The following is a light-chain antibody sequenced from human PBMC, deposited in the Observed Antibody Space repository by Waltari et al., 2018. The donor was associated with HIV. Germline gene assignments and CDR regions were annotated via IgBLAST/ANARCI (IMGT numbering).Light chain of an antibody. J-gene: IGKJ2*01. Sequence: EQVITQSLATLSVSRGERFNVACRASQTINNNLAWYQQKPGQAPQLLIYGASTRAAGVPARFSGSGSGTEFTLTITSLQSEDLAIYYCQQYNNWPQTFGQGTKVEIK. CDR2: GAS. CDR1: QTINNN. CDR3: QQYNNWPQT. V-gene: IGKV3-15*01.